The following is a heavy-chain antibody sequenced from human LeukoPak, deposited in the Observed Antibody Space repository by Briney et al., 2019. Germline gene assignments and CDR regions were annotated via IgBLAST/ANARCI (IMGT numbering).Heavy chain of an antibody. CDR1: RFTFSSYG. CDR2: ISGSGGST. V-gene: IGHV3-23*01. J-gene: IGHJ4*02. CDR3: AKSSYYDASGYYREYYFDY. D-gene: IGHD3-22*01. Sequence: PGGSLRLSCAASRFTFSSYGMSWVRQAPGKWLEWVSSISGSGGSTYYADSVKGRFTISRDNSKNTLYLQMNSLRDEDTAVYYCAKSSYYDASGYYREYYFDYWGQGTLVTVSS.